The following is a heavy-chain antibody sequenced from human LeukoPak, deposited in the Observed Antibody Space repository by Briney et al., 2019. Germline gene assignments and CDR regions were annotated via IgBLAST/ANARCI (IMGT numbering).Heavy chain of an antibody. V-gene: IGHV3-30*02. CDR3: ARGPSGDLYFDY. J-gene: IGHJ4*02. CDR2: IRYDGSNK. Sequence: GGSLRLSCAASGFTFSSYGMHWVRQAPGKGLEWVAFIRYDGSNKYYADSVKGRFTIFRDNSKNTLYLQMNSLRTEDTAVYYCARGPSGDLYFDYWGQGTLVTVSS. D-gene: IGHD2-21*02. CDR1: GFTFSSYG.